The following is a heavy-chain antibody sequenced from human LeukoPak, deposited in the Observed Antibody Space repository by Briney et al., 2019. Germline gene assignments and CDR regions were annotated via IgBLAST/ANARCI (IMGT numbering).Heavy chain of an antibody. J-gene: IGHJ5*02. CDR1: GYTFTSYG. CDR3: ARGEAYDSTRSDFFDP. V-gene: IGHV1-18*01. D-gene: IGHD3-22*01. CDR2: ISAYNGNT. Sequence: ASVKVSCKASGYTFTSYGISWVRQAPGQGLEWMGWISAYNGNTNYAQKLQGRVTMTTDTSTSTAYMELRSLRSDDTAVYYCARGEAYDSTRSDFFDPWGQGTLVTVSS.